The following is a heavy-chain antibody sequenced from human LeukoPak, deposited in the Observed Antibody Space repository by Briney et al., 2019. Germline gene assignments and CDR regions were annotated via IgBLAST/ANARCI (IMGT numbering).Heavy chain of an antibody. V-gene: IGHV4-59*08. D-gene: IGHD3-3*01. Sequence: PSETLSLTCTVSGGSISSYYWSWIRQPPGKGLEWIGHIYYSGSTNYNPSLKSRVTISVDTSKNQFSLKLSSVTAADTAVYYCARRVVPGNWFDPWGQGTLVTVSS. CDR3: ARRVVPGNWFDP. CDR1: GGSISSYY. J-gene: IGHJ5*02. CDR2: IYYSGST.